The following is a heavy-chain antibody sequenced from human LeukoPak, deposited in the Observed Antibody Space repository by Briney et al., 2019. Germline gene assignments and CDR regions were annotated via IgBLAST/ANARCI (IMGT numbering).Heavy chain of an antibody. V-gene: IGHV3-21*01. CDR1: GFTFGSFW. CDR2: ISSSSSYI. Sequence: PGGSLRLSCAASGFTFGSFWMTWVRQAPGKGLEWVSSISSSSSYIYYADSVKGRFTISRDNAKNSLYLQMNSLRAEDTAVYYCAREGYCSSTSCYAVGAFDIWGQGTMVTVSS. J-gene: IGHJ3*02. D-gene: IGHD2-2*01. CDR3: AREGYCSSTSCYAVGAFDI.